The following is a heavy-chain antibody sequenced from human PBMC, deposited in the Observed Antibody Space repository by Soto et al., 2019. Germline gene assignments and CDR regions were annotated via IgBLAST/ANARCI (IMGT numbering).Heavy chain of an antibody. CDR2: LYYSGTT. D-gene: IGHD5-18*01. CDR1: GASISDYY. J-gene: IGHJ4*02. V-gene: IGHV4-59*12. CDR3: ARVRRANGYFYLDS. Sequence: KPSETLSLTCSVSGASISDYYWTWVRQPPGKGLEWIGYLYYSGTTNYNPSLMSRVTMLLDTSKSQFSLQLTSVTAADTAVYFCARVRRANGYFYLDSWGQGALVTVSS.